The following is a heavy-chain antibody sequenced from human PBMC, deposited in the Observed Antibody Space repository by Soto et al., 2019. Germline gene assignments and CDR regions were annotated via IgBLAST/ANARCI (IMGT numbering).Heavy chain of an antibody. J-gene: IGHJ4*02. D-gene: IGHD6-13*01. CDR1: GFTFSSYG. CDR2: ISYDGSNK. Sequence: QVQLVESGGGVVQPGRSLRLSCAASGFTFSSYGMHWVRQAPGKGLEWVAVISYDGSNKYYADSVKGRFTIARDNSKNTLYLQMNSLRAEDTAVYYCAPFGAAALDYWGQGTLVTVSS. CDR3: APFGAAALDY. V-gene: IGHV3-30*03.